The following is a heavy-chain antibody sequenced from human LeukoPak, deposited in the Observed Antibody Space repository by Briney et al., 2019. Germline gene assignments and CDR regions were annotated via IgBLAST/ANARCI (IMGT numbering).Heavy chain of an antibody. V-gene: IGHV3-23*01. J-gene: IGHJ3*02. CDR3: ARDYIQREI. CDR1: GFIFSNEA. D-gene: IGHD4-11*01. CDR2: LSVSGDNT. Sequence: GGSLRLSCAASGFIFSNEAMIWVRQAPGKGLEWVSSLSVSGDNTYYADSVKGRFTISRDNSKSTLFLQMCSLRAEYTAVYYCARDYIQREIWGQGTVVIVSS.